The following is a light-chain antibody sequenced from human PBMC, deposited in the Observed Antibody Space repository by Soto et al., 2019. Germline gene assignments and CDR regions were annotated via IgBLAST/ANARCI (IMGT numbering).Light chain of an antibody. V-gene: IGKV2-28*01. CDR2: LLS. Sequence: DIVMTQSPLSLAVTPGEPASISCRSSQSLLNSNGYTYLDWYLQKPGQSPQVLIYLLSNRASGVPDRFSGSGSGTDFTLKISRVEAEDVGVYYCMQALQTPWTFGQGTKV. CDR1: QSLLNSNGYTY. J-gene: IGKJ1*01. CDR3: MQALQTPWT.